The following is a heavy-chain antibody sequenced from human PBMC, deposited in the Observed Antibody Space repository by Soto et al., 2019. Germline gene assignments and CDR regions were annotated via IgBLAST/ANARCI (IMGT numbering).Heavy chain of an antibody. D-gene: IGHD1-26*01. Sequence: ASVKVSCKASGYTFTSYGISWVRQAPGQGLEWMGWISAYNGNTNYAQKLQGRVTMTTDTSTSTAYMDLRSLRSDDTAVYYCARAQGVGPYYYYGMDVWGQGTTVTVSS. CDR1: GYTFTSYG. V-gene: IGHV1-18*01. J-gene: IGHJ6*02. CDR3: ARAQGVGPYYYYGMDV. CDR2: ISAYNGNT.